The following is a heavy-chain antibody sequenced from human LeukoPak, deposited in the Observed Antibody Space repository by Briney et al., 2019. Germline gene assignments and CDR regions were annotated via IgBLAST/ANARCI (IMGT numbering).Heavy chain of an antibody. CDR3: ARAPSRITIFGVVIRHADYFDY. J-gene: IGHJ4*02. D-gene: IGHD3-3*01. CDR1: GYTFTSYY. CDR2: INPSGGST. V-gene: IGHV1-46*01. Sequence: ASVKVFCKASGYTFTSYYMHWVRQAPGQGLEWMGIINPSGGSTSYAQKFQGRVTMTRDTSTSTVYMELSSLRSEDTAVYYCARAPSRITIFGVVIRHADYFDYWGQGTLVTVSS.